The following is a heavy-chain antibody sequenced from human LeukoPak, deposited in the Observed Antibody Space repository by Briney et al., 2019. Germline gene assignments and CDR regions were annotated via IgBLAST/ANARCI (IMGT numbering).Heavy chain of an antibody. V-gene: IGHV3-30-3*01. CDR2: ISYDGSNK. D-gene: IGHD2-15*01. CDR1: GFTFSSYA. J-gene: IGHJ6*02. CDR3: ARDAYCSGGSCKRRGAFDYYYYGMDV. Sequence: GGSLRLSRAASGFTFSSYAMHWVRQAPGKGLEWVAVISYDGSNKYYADSVKGRFTISRDNSKNTLYLQMNSLRAEDTAVYYCARDAYCSGGSCKRRGAFDYYYYGMDVWGQGTTVTVSS.